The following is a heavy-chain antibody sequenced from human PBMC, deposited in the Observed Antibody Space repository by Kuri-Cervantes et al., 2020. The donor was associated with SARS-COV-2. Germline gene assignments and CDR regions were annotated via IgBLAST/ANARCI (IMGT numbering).Heavy chain of an antibody. J-gene: IGHJ3*02. V-gene: IGHV4-61*02. D-gene: IGHD5-24*01. CDR2: FSISGST. CDR1: GVSITSETYY. Sequence: SETLSLTCTVSGVSITSETYYWSWIRKPAGRGLEWIGRFSISGSTNYNPSLKSRVTMSVDTSKNQFSLKLSSVTAADTAVYYCARDKLQFDAFDIWGQGTMVTVSS. CDR3: ARDKLQFDAFDI.